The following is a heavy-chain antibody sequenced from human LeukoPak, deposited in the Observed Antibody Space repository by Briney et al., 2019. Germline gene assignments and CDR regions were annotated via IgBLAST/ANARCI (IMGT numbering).Heavy chain of an antibody. CDR3: ARRGYDIPNGDYYYMDV. J-gene: IGHJ6*03. D-gene: IGHD3-22*01. CDR2: IYYGGST. V-gene: IGHV4-39*07. CDR1: GGSINSSSYY. Sequence: SETLSLTCAVSGGSINSSSYYWGWIRQPPGKGLEWIGSIYYGGSTYYNPSLKSRVTISVDTSKNQFSLKLSSVTAADTAVYYCARRGYDIPNGDYYYMDVWGKGTTVTVSS.